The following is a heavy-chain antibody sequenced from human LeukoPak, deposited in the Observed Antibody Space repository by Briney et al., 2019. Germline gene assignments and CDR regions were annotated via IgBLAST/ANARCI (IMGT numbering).Heavy chain of an antibody. J-gene: IGHJ4*02. D-gene: IGHD3-3*01. Sequence: ASVKVSCKASGYTFTSYGISWVRQAPGQGLEWMGWISAYNGNTNYAQKLQGRVTMTTDTSTSTAYMELRSLRSDDTAVYYCARVSDYDFWSGSNHYWGQGTLGTVSS. CDR2: ISAYNGNT. V-gene: IGHV1-18*01. CDR3: ARVSDYDFWSGSNHY. CDR1: GYTFTSYG.